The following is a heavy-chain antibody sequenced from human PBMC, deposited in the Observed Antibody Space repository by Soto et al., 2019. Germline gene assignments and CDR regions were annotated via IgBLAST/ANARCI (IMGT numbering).Heavy chain of an antibody. CDR1: GYTFTSYG. D-gene: IGHD3-3*01. CDR2: ISAYNGNT. V-gene: IGHV1-18*01. Sequence: APVKVSCKASGYTFTSYGISWVQQAPGQGLEWMGWISAYNGNTNYAQKLQGRVTMTTDTSTSTAYMELRSLRSDDTAVYYCARITITIFGVVPRSNWFDPWGQGTLVTVSS. CDR3: ARITITIFGVVPRSNWFDP. J-gene: IGHJ5*02.